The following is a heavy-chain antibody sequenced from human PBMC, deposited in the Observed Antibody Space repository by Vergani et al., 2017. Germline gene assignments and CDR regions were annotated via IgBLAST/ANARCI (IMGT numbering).Heavy chain of an antibody. V-gene: IGHV3-20*04. CDR2: INWNGGST. D-gene: IGHD3-3*01. CDR3: AKVAYDCWSGYPDY. J-gene: IGHJ4*02. Sequence: EVQLVESGGGVVRPGGSLRLSCAASGFPFDDYGMSWVRQAPGKGLEWVSGINWNGGSTGYADSVKGRFTISRDNAKNTLYLQMNSLRAEDTAVYYCAKVAYDCWSGYPDYWGQGTLVTVSS. CDR1: GFPFDDYG.